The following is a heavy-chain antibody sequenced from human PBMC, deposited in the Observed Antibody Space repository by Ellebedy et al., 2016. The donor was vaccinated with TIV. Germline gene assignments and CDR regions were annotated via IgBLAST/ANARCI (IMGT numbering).Heavy chain of an antibody. Sequence: GESLKISCAASGFTFSRAWMNWVRQAPGKGLEWVANINQDGSEEQYVDSVKGRFTISRDNAKNSLYLQMSSLRAKDTAVYYCARDPAGRTWGAFDLWGQGTMATVSS. J-gene: IGHJ3*01. CDR2: INQDGSEE. V-gene: IGHV3-7*03. CDR3: ARDPAGRTWGAFDL. CDR1: GFTFSRAW. D-gene: IGHD1-26*01.